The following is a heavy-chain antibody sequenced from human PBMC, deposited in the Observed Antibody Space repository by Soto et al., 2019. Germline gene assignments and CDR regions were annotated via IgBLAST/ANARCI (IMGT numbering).Heavy chain of an antibody. CDR1: GYTFTSYA. Sequence: QVQLVQSGAKVKKPGASVKVSCKASGYTFTSYAMHWVRQAPGQRLEWMGWINAGNGNTKYSQKFQGRVTITRDTSASTAHMELSSPRSEDTAVYYCARDPGYSYGYTWGQGTLVTVSS. V-gene: IGHV1-3*01. CDR2: INAGNGNT. J-gene: IGHJ5*02. D-gene: IGHD5-18*01. CDR3: ARDPGYSYGYT.